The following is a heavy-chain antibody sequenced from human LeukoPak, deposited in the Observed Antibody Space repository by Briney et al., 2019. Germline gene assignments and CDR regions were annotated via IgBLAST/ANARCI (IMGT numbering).Heavy chain of an antibody. CDR2: IYYSGST. CDR1: GGSISSGDYY. D-gene: IGHD5-12*01. V-gene: IGHV4-30-4*01. Sequence: SQTLSLTCTVSGGSISSGDYYWSWIRQPPGKGLEWIGYIYYSGSTYYNPSLKSRVTISVDTSKNQFSLKLSPVTAADTAVYYCARDWAYSGYDFDPYYYYGMDVWGQGTTVTVSS. J-gene: IGHJ6*02. CDR3: ARDWAYSGYDFDPYYYYGMDV.